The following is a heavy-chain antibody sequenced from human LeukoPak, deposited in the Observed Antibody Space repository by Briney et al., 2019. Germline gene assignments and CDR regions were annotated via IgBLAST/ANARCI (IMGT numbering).Heavy chain of an antibody. CDR3: ASASGSFDY. Sequence: GGSLRLSCEASGFTFSNYAMSWVRQAPGKGLEWVANVKQDGSEKYYVDSVKGRFTISRDNAKNSLYLQMNSLRAEDTAVYYCASASGSFDYWGQGTLVTVSS. CDR1: GFTFSNYA. CDR2: VKQDGSEK. D-gene: IGHD3-3*01. J-gene: IGHJ4*02. V-gene: IGHV3-7*01.